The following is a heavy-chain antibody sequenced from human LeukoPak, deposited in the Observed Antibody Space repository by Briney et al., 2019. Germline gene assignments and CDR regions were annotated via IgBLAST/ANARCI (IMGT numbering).Heavy chain of an antibody. D-gene: IGHD2-15*01. CDR2: ISVSGGST. CDR1: GFTFDDSV. J-gene: IGHJ4*02. Sequence: GGSLRLSCAASGFTFDDSVMSWVRQAPRKGLEWVSTISVSGGSTHYADSVKGRFTISRDNSKNTLYLQMNSLRAEDTAVYYCAKLTLLGYCSGGSCYDRRVFDYWGQGTLVTVSS. V-gene: IGHV3-23*01. CDR3: AKLTLLGYCSGGSCYDRRVFDY.